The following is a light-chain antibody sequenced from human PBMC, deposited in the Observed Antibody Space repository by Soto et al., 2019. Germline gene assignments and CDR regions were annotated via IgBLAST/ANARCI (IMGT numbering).Light chain of an antibody. J-gene: IGLJ1*01. CDR2: DVS. V-gene: IGLV2-14*03. CDR3: SSYTSTTTPV. CDR1: SSDVGGYNY. Sequence: SALTQPASVSGSPGQSIAISCTGTSSDVGGYNYVSWYQQHPGTAPKLIISDVSNRPSGVSARFSGSKSGNTASLTISGLQAEDEADYYCSSYTSTTTPVFGTGTKVTVL.